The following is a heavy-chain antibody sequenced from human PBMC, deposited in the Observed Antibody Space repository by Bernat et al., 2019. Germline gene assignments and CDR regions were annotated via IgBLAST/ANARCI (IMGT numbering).Heavy chain of an antibody. CDR3: ARGSGYYYFDY. Sequence: EVQLLESGGGLVQPGGSLRLSCVASGFTFSNYAMSWVRQAPGKGLEWVSAISGSGGSTYYADSVKGRFTISRDNSKNTLYLQMDGLRVDDTAVYYCARGSGYYYFDYWGQGTLVTVSS. J-gene: IGHJ4*02. CDR2: ISGSGGST. V-gene: IGHV3-23*01. CDR1: GFTFSNYA. D-gene: IGHD3-22*01.